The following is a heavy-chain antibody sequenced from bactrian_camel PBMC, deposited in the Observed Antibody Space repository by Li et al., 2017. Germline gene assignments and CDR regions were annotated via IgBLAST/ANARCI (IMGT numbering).Heavy chain of an antibody. V-gene: IGHV3S35*01. Sequence: VQLVESGGGLVRPGGSLRLSCTTSGFTFSRAAMSWARQVRGKGLEWVSSISNSGRTTHYADSVSGRFTVSRDNAKNTTYQQMDSLKSDDTALYYCASGFFGFWSQGTQVTVS. J-gene: IGHJ6*01. CDR3: ASGFFGF. CDR2: ISNSGRTT. CDR1: GFTFSRAA.